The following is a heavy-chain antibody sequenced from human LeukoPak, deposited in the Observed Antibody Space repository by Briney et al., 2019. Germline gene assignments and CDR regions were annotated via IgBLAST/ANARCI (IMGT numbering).Heavy chain of an antibody. CDR1: GGSVSSGSYY. V-gene: IGHV4-61*01. J-gene: IGHJ4*02. Sequence: SETLSLTCTVSGGSVSSGSYYWSWIRQPPGKGLEWIGYIYYSGSTNYNPSLKSRVTISVDTSRNQFSLKLSSVTAADTAVYYCARGGHDILTGYYFFDYSGQGTLVTVSS. CDR2: IYYSGST. CDR3: ARGGHDILTGYYFFDY. D-gene: IGHD3-9*01.